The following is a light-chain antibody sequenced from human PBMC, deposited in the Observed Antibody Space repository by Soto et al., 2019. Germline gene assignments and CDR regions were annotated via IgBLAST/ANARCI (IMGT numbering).Light chain of an antibody. J-gene: IGKJ1*01. V-gene: IGKV1-39*01. CDR2: GGS. CDR3: QQSFSTPWT. Sequence: DIQMTQSPSSLSASVGDRVTITCRASQSISDYLNWYQQKPGKASKPLIYGGSSLQSGVPSRFRGSGSGTDVTLTISNLQPEDFATYYCQQSFSTPWTFGQGTKVDIK. CDR1: QSISDY.